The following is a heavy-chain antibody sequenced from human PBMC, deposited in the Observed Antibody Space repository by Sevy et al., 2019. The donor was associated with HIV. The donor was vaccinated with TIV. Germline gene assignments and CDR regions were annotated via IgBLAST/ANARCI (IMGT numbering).Heavy chain of an antibody. CDR2: IRSKDYGGTT. J-gene: IGHJ6*02. CDR1: GFTFGDFA. D-gene: IGHD2-21*01. Sequence: GGSQRLSCTTSGFTFGDFAMSWFRQAPGKGLEWVGFIRSKDYGGTTEYAASGKGRFTISRDDSKNIAYMKMNSLKTEDTAVYFCTRDGGGGNILASYYYYDMDVWGQGTTVTVSS. CDR3: TRDGGGGNILASYYYYDMDV. V-gene: IGHV3-49*03.